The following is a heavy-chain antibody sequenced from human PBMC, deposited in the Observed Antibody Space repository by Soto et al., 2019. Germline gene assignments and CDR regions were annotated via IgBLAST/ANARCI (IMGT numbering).Heavy chain of an antibody. CDR2: INAGNGNT. CDR1: GYTFTSYA. J-gene: IGHJ6*02. V-gene: IGHV1-3*01. D-gene: IGHD3-16*02. Sequence: GASVKVSCKASGYTFTSYAMHWVRQAPGQRLEWMGWINAGNGNTKYSQKFQGRVTITRDTSASTAYMELSSLRSEDTAVYYCASSSMITFGGVIATTLYYCCMDVWGQGTTVTVSS. CDR3: ASSSMITFGGVIATTLYYCCMDV.